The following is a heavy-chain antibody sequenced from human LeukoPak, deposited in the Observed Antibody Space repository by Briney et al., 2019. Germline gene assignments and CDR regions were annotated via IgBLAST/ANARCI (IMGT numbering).Heavy chain of an antibody. CDR2: IKQDGSEK. CDR1: GFTFSSYW. CDR3: ARDFRLATRRASSSWYTP. D-gene: IGHD6-13*01. J-gene: IGHJ5*02. V-gene: IGHV3-7*01. Sequence: GGSLRLSCAASGFTFSSYWMSWVRQAPGKGLEWVANIKQDGSEKYYVDSVKGRFTISRDNAKSSLYLQMNSLRAEDTAVYYCARDFRLATRRASSSWYTPWGQGTLVTVSS.